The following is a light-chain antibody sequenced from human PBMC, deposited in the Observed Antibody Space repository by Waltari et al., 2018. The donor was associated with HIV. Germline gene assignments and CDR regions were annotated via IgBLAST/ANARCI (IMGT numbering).Light chain of an antibody. CDR1: SSNIGSEP. CDR2: TNS. Sequence: QSVLTQPPSASGTLGQRVTIPCSGSSSNIGSEPSTWYQQLPSTSTTLLIYTNSQLTSGVPDRFSGSRSGTSSSLAISGLQSEDEADYDCAAWDDSLNGWVFGGGTKLTVL. CDR3: AAWDDSLNGWV. J-gene: IGLJ3*02. V-gene: IGLV1-44*01.